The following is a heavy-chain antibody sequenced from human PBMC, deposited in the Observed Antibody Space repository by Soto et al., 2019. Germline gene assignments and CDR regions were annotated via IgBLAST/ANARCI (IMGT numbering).Heavy chain of an antibody. CDR2: INTSGGST. CDR3: AKDSLPGRTYGDYVSWFDP. CDR1: GFTFSSYA. J-gene: IGHJ5*02. D-gene: IGHD4-17*01. Sequence: PGGSLRLSCAASGFTFSSYAMSWVRQAPGKGLEWVSTINTSGGSTYYADSVKGRFTISRDNSKNTLYLQMNSLRAGDTAIYYCAKDSLPGRTYGDYVSWFDPWGQGTLVTVSS. V-gene: IGHV3-23*01.